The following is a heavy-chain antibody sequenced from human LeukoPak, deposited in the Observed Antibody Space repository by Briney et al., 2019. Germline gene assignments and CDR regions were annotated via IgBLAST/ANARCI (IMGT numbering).Heavy chain of an antibody. V-gene: IGHV3-23*01. J-gene: IGHJ4*02. CDR1: GFTFISYA. Sequence: PGGSLRLSCAASGFTFISYAMSWVRQAPGKGLEWVSAISGSGGSTYYADSVKGRFTISRDNSKNTLYLQMNSLRAEDTAVYYCAKEPFLEWLPPLFDYWGQGTLVTVSS. CDR2: ISGSGGST. CDR3: AKEPFLEWLPPLFDY. D-gene: IGHD3-3*01.